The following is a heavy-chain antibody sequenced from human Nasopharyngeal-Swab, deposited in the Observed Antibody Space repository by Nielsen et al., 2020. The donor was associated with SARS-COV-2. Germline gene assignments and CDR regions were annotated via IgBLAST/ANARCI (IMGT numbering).Heavy chain of an antibody. J-gene: IGHJ6*03. CDR2: INHSGST. CDR3: AIGRRGATIFHGLAPYYMDV. V-gene: IGHV4-34*01. Sequence: WIRQPPGKGLEWIGEINHSGSTNYNPSLKSRVTISVDTCKNQLSLKLSSVTAADTALYYFAIGRRGATIFHGLAPYYMDVWGKGTTVTVSS. D-gene: IGHD3-3*01.